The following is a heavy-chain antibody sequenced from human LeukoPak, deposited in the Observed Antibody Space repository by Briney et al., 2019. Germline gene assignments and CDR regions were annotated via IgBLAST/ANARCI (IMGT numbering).Heavy chain of an antibody. J-gene: IGHJ4*02. V-gene: IGHV1-69*05. CDR2: IIPIFGTA. CDR1: GGTFSSYA. D-gene: IGHD3-9*01. Sequence: GASVKVSCKASGGTFSSYAISWVRQAPAQGLEWMGGIIPIFGTANCAQKFQGRVTITTDESTSTAYMDLSSLRSEDTAVYYCARQDYDILTWYYFDYWGQGTLVTVSS. CDR3: ARQDYDILTWYYFDY.